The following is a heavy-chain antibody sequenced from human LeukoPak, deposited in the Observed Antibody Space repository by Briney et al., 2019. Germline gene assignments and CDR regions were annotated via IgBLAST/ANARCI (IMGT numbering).Heavy chain of an antibody. CDR1: GYTFTNYL. Sequence: ASVKVSCKASGYTFTNYLLHWVRQAPGQGLEWMGIINPSNGDTNYAQKFKGRVTMTRDTSISTAYMELSRLRSDDTAVYYCAREGGLVPAAIYYYYGMDVWGQGTTVTVSS. CDR3: AREGGLVPAAIYYYYGMDV. D-gene: IGHD2-2*01. J-gene: IGHJ6*02. CDR2: INPSNGDT. V-gene: IGHV1-46*01.